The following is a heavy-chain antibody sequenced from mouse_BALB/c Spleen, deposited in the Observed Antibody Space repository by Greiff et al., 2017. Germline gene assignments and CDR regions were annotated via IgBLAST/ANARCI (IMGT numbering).Heavy chain of an antibody. CDR2: IYPGNSDT. CDR1: GYSFTSYC. V-gene: IGHV1-5*01. Sequence: VQLQQSGTVLARPGASVKMSCKASGYSFTSYCMHWVKQRPGQGLAWIGAIYPGNSDTSYNQKFKGKAKLTAVTSASTAYMELSSLTNEDSAVYYCTRKGFFYAMDYWGQGTSVTVSS. CDR3: TRKGFFYAMDY. J-gene: IGHJ4*01.